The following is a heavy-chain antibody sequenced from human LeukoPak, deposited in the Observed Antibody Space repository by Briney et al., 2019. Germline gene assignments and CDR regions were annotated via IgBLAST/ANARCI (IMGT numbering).Heavy chain of an antibody. CDR1: GFTFSSYG. V-gene: IGHV3-30*03. CDR2: ISYDGSNK. Sequence: GGSLRLSCAASGFTFSSYGMHWVRQAPGKGLEWVAVISYDGSNKYYADSVKGRFTISRDNSKNTLYLQMNSLRAEDTAVYYCARVRYSSSWPGDYWGQGTLVTVSS. CDR3: ARVRYSSSWPGDY. D-gene: IGHD6-13*01. J-gene: IGHJ4*02.